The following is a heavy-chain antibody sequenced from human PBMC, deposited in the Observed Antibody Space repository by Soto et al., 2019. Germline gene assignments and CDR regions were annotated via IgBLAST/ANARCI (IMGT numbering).Heavy chain of an antibody. V-gene: IGHV4-61*01. D-gene: IGHD3-3*01. CDR1: GGSVSSGSYY. J-gene: IGHJ6*02. CDR3: ARSYYDFWSGYPEPYYYGMDV. CDR2: IYYSGST. Sequence: QVQLQESGPGLVKPSETLSLTCTVSGGSVSSGSYYWSWIRQPPGKGLEWIGYIYYSGSTNYNPSLKSRVTISVDTSKKQFSLKLSSVTAADTAVYYCARSYYDFWSGYPEPYYYGMDVWGQGTTVTVSS.